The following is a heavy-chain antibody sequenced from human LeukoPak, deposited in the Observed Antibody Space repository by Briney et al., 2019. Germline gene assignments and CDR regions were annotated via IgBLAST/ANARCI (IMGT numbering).Heavy chain of an antibody. CDR3: ARGRGSSWYYYYGMDV. D-gene: IGHD6-13*01. J-gene: IGHJ6*02. CDR1: GESFSDSY. Sequence: PSETLSLTCAVYGESFSDSYWSWIRQPPGKGLEWIGEIHHSGDTNHNPSLKSRVTISLDTSKNRFSLKLNSVTAADTATYYCARGRGSSWYYYYGMDVWGQGTTVTVSS. CDR2: IHHSGDT. V-gene: IGHV4-34*01.